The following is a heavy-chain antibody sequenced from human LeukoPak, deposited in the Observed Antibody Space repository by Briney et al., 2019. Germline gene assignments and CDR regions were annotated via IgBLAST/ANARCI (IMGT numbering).Heavy chain of an antibody. J-gene: IGHJ4*02. CDR2: IRSDGSVK. D-gene: IGHD5/OR15-5a*01. Sequence: GGSLRLSCAASGFTFSGYGIHWVRQAPGKGLEWVAFIRSDGSVKYYADSVRGRFTISRDNSKNTLYLQMNSLRAEDTAVYYCARESRITDYWGQGTLVIVSS. V-gene: IGHV3-30*02. CDR1: GFTFSGYG. CDR3: ARESRITDY.